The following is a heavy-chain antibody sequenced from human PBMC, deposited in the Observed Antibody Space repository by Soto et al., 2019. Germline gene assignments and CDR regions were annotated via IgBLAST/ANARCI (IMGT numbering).Heavy chain of an antibody. CDR2: IYYSGST. CDR3: ARGIVVDYFDY. CDR1: GGSISSYY. D-gene: IGHD3-22*01. J-gene: IGHJ4*02. V-gene: IGHV4-59*01. Sequence: SETLSLTCTVSGGSISSYYWSWIRQPPGKGLEWIGYIYYSGSTNYNPSLKSRVTISVDTSKNQFSLKLSSVTAADTAVYYCARGIVVDYFDYWGRGTLVTVSS.